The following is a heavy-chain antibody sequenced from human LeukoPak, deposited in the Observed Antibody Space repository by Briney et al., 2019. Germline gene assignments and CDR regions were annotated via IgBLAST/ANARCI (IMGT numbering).Heavy chain of an antibody. CDR2: IYPTDSDT. CDR3: ARPMVGAIAPFDY. J-gene: IGHJ4*02. V-gene: IGHV5-51*01. CDR1: GYRFTSYW. Sequence: GASLKISCKGSGYRFTSYWIGWVRQMPGKGLEWMGIIYPTDSDTRYSPSFQGQVTISADKSISTAYLQWSSLKASDTAMYYCARPMVGAIAPFDYWGQGTLVTVSS. D-gene: IGHD1-26*01.